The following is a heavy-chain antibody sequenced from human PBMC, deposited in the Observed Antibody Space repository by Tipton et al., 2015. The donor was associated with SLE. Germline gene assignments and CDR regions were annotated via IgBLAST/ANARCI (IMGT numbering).Heavy chain of an antibody. D-gene: IGHD3-10*01. CDR1: GGSISSYY. V-gene: IGHV4-59*12. CDR2: IYYSGST. J-gene: IGHJ4*02. CDR3: ARDPGGFGDY. Sequence: TLSLTCTVSGGSISSYYWSWIRQPPGKGLEWIGYIYYSGSTNYNPSLKSRVTISVDTSKNQLSLKLRSVAAADTAVYYCARDPGGFGDYWGQGSAVTVSS.